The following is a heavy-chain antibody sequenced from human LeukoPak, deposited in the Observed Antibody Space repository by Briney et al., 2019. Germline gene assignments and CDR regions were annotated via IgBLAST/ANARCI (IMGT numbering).Heavy chain of an antibody. J-gene: IGHJ4*02. Sequence: GGSLRLSXAASGFTFSSYEMNWVRQALGKGLEWVSYISSSGSTIYYADSVKGRFTISRDNAKNSLYLQMNSLRAEDTAVYYCARYSGWYVVDYWGQGTLVTVSS. CDR3: ARYSGWYVVDY. CDR1: GFTFSSYE. D-gene: IGHD6-19*01. V-gene: IGHV3-48*03. CDR2: ISSSGSTI.